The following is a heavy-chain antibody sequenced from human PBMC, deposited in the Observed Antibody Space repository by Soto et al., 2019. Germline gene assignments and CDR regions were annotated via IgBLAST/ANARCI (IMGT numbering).Heavy chain of an antibody. CDR2: IYPGDSDT. Sequence: PGESLKISCKTSGYSFSHYWIGWVRQMPGKGLEWMGIIYPGDSDTRYSPSFQGQVTISADKSITTAYLQLDSLKPSDTAIYYCVRHSSFPYTVDLDNWGQGTLVTSPQ. V-gene: IGHV5-51*01. CDR3: VRHSSFPYTVDLDN. CDR1: GYSFSHYW. D-gene: IGHD3-16*01. J-gene: IGHJ4*02.